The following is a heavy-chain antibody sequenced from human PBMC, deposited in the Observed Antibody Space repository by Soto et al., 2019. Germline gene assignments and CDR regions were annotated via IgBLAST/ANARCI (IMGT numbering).Heavy chain of an antibody. Sequence: GGSLRLSCAASGFTLSSYSMNWVRQAPGKGLEWVSYISSSSSTIYYADSVKGRFTISRDNAKNSLYLQMNSLRDEDTAVYYCAREGVYYDTSGYYFDPFDIWGQGTMVTVS. CDR3: AREGVYYDTSGYYFDPFDI. V-gene: IGHV3-48*02. J-gene: IGHJ3*02. D-gene: IGHD3-22*01. CDR2: ISSSSSTI. CDR1: GFTLSSYS.